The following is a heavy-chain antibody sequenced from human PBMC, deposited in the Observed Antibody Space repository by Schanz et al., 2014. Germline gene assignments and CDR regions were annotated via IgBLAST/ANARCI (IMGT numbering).Heavy chain of an antibody. CDR1: GITLSGYG. D-gene: IGHD6-13*01. V-gene: IGHV3-30*18. CDR2: ISFDGRNT. J-gene: IGHJ4*02. Sequence: QVKLVESGGGVVQPGRSLRLSCAASGITLSGYGLHWVRQAPGKGLEWVGFISFDGRNTGYAHSVKGRFTISRDNSKNTVNLQMNSLRAEDTAVYYCAKEKEEVAADGSFFDYWGQGTLVTVSS. CDR3: AKEKEEVAADGSFFDY.